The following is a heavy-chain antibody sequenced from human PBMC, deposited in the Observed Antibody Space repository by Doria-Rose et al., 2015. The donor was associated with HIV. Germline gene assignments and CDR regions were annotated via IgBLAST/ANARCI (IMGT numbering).Heavy chain of an antibody. CDR3: ARIKSSRWYHKYYFDF. J-gene: IGHJ4*02. V-gene: IGHV2-26*01. CDR1: GVSLSNPGMG. D-gene: IGHD6-13*01. Sequence: QITLKESGPVLVKPTETLTLTCTVSGVSLSNPGMGVSWIRQPPGKALEWLANIFSDDERSYKTSLKSGLTISRGTSKSQVVLTMTDMDPVDTATYYCARIKSSRWYHKYYFDFWGQGTLVIVSA. CDR2: IFSDDER.